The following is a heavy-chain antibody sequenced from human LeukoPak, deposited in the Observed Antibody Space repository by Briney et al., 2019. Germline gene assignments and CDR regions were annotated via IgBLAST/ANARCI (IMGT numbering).Heavy chain of an antibody. CDR2: IYYSGST. D-gene: IGHD3-22*01. CDR3: ARGGSMGYYDSSGYYSSQLYNWFDP. CDR1: GGSISSYY. V-gene: IGHV4-59*01. J-gene: IGHJ5*02. Sequence: SETLSLTCTVSGGSISSYYWSWIRQPPGKGLEWVGCIYYSGSTNYNPSLKSRVTISVDTSKNQFSLKLSSVTAADSAVYYCARGGSMGYYDSSGYYSSQLYNWFDPWGQGTLVTVSS.